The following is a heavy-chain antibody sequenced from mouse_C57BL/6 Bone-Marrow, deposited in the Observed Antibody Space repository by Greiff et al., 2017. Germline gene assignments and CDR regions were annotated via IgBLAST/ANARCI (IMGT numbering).Heavy chain of an antibody. Sequence: VQLQQSGAELARPGASVKLSCKASGYTFTSYGISWVKQRTGQGLEWIGEIYPRSGNTYYNEKFKGKAKLTADKSSSTAYMELRSLPSEDSAVYFFARRGLPWCAYWGQGTLVTVSA. CDR1: GYTFTSYG. V-gene: IGHV1-81*01. D-gene: IGHD3-3*01. CDR3: ARRGLPWCAY. CDR2: IYPRSGNT. J-gene: IGHJ3*01.